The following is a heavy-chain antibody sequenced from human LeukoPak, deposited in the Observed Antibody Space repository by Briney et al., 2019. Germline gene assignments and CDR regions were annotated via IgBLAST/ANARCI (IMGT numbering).Heavy chain of an antibody. J-gene: IGHJ4*02. CDR1: GASISSGDYY. V-gene: IGHV4-30-4*02. CDR2: IYYSGTT. D-gene: IGHD3-10*01. Sequence: PSETLSLTCTVSGASISSGDYYWSWIRQPPGKGLEWIGYIYYSGTTNYNPSLKTRVTISVDTSKNQFSLKLSSVTAADTAVYYCAREGSGSSFDYWGQGTLVTVSS. CDR3: AREGSGSSFDY.